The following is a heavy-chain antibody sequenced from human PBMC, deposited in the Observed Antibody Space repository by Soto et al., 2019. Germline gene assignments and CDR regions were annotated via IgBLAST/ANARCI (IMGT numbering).Heavy chain of an antibody. V-gene: IGHV1-2*02. CDR1: GYTFTGYY. CDR2: INANSGDT. J-gene: IGHJ4*02. CDR3: ARDQLGDYVSVY. Sequence: ASVKVSCKASGYTFTGYYMHWVRQAPGQGLEWMGWINANSGDTNYAQKFQGRVTMTTDTSTSTAYMELRSLRSDDTAVYYCARDQLGDYVSVYWGQGTLVTVSS. D-gene: IGHD4-17*01.